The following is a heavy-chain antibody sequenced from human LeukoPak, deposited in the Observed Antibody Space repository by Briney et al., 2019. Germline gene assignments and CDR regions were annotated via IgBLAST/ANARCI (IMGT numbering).Heavy chain of an antibody. D-gene: IGHD5-24*01. CDR3: AKVARDGCNDY. Sequence: PGRSLRLSCAASGFTFSSSGMHWVRQAPGSGLEWVAVIWYDGSNKYYADSVKGRFTISRDNSKNTLYLQMNSLRAEDTAPYYCAKVARDGCNDYWGQGTMVTVSS. CDR1: GFTFSSSG. J-gene: IGHJ3*01. V-gene: IGHV3-33*06. CDR2: IWYDGSNK.